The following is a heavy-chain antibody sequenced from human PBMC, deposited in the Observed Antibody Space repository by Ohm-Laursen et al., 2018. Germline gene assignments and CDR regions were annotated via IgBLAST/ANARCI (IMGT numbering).Heavy chain of an antibody. CDR3: ARDSDTSGYYWYFDL. CDR1: GFTFSSYS. Sequence: SLRLSCAASGFTFSSYSMNWVRQAPGKGLEWVSSISSSSSYIYYADSVKGRFTVSRDNAKNSLYLQMNSLRAEDTAVYYCARDSDTSGYYWYFDLWGRGTLVTVSS. J-gene: IGHJ2*01. D-gene: IGHD3-22*01. CDR2: ISSSSSYI. V-gene: IGHV3-21*01.